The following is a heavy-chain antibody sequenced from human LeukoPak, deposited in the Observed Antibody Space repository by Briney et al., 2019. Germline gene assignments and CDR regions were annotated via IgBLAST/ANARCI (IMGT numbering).Heavy chain of an antibody. CDR3: ARVGGRYSPLGY. Sequence: GGSLRLSCAASGFTFSSYWMSWVRQAPGKGLEWVANIKQDGSEKYYVDSVKGRFTISRDNDKNSLFLQMTSLRAEDAAVYYCARVGGRYSPLGYWGQGTLVTVSS. CDR1: GFTFSSYW. D-gene: IGHD3-16*02. CDR2: IKQDGSEK. J-gene: IGHJ4*02. V-gene: IGHV3-7*01.